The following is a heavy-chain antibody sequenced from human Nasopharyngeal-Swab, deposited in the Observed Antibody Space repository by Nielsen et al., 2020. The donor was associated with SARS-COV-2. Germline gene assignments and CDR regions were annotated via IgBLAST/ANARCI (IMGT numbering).Heavy chain of an antibody. Sequence: GGSLRLSCVASGYPFRTYGMSWVRQAPGKGLEWVSAISGSGDISGSGGNTYYADSVKGRFTISRDNSKNTLSLQMNSLRAEDTAVYYCAKDLRGPYFFWGQGTLVTVSS. CDR1: GYPFRTYG. CDR2: ISGSGDISGSGGNT. V-gene: IGHV3-23*01. D-gene: IGHD2/OR15-2a*01. J-gene: IGHJ4*02. CDR3: AKDLRGPYFF.